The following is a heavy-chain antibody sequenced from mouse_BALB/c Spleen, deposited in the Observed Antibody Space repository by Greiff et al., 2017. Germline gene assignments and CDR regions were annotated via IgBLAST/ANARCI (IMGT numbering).Heavy chain of an antibody. CDR3: ARQGEEDWFAY. J-gene: IGHJ3*01. V-gene: IGHV5-9-3*01. CDR1: GFTFSSYA. CDR2: ISSGGSYT. Sequence: EVKVVESGGGLVKPGGSLKLSCAASGFTFSSYAMSWVRQTPEKRLEWVATISSGGSYTYYPDSVKGRFTISRDNAKNTLYLQMSSLRSEDTAMYYCARQGEEDWFAYWGQGTLVTVSA.